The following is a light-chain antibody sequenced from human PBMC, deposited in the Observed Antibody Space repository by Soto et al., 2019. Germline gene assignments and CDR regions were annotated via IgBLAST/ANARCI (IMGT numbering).Light chain of an antibody. J-gene: IGKJ2*01. Sequence: IGMTQSPATLSVSPGESATLSCRASQSVGTNLAWYEQTPGQAPRVLIHSASTRATGIPARFSGSGSDTEFTLTISDLQSEDFAIYYCQKYNNWPPYSFGQGTKLENK. CDR3: QKYNNWPPYS. CDR2: SAS. CDR1: QSVGTN. V-gene: IGKV3-15*01.